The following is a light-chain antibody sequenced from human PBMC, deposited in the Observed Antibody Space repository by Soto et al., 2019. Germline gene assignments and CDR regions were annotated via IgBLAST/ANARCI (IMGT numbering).Light chain of an antibody. CDR2: GAS. J-gene: IGKJ2*01. CDR3: QQYHNWPPFT. V-gene: IGKV3-15*01. CDR1: QSLSSN. Sequence: EIVMTQSPVTLSVSPGERATLSCRASQSLSSNLAWYQQKPGQAPRLLIYGASTRATGIPARFSGSGSGTEFTLTISSLQSEDFAVYYCQQYHNWPPFTFGQGTKLEIK.